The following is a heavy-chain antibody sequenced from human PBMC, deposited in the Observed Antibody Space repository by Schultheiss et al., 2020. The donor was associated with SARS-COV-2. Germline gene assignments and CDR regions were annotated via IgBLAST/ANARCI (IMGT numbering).Heavy chain of an antibody. D-gene: IGHD3-9*01. Sequence: GGSLRLSCAASGFTFSSYAMSWVRQAPGKGLEWVSAISGSGGSTYYADSVKGRLTISRDNSKNTLYVQMNSLRAEDTAVYYCAKVPGDILTGYDYWGQGTLVTVSS. J-gene: IGHJ4*02. CDR1: GFTFSSYA. V-gene: IGHV3-23*01. CDR2: ISGSGGST. CDR3: AKVPGDILTGYDY.